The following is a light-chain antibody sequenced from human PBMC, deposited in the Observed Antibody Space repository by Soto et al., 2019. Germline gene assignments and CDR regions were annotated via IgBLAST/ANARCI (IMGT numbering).Light chain of an antibody. CDR1: QSVSSSY. V-gene: IGKV3-20*01. J-gene: IGKJ1*01. CDR3: QQYGSSPTWT. CDR2: GAS. Sequence: EIIMTQSPATLSVSPGECATLSCRASQSVSSSYLAWYQQKPGQAPRLLIYGASTRASGIPDRFSGSGSGADFTLTISRLEPEDSAVYYCQQYGSSPTWTFGQGTKVDIK.